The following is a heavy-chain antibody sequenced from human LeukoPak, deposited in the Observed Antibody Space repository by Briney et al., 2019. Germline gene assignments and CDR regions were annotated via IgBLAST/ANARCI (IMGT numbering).Heavy chain of an antibody. CDR1: GDSISSGNYY. D-gene: IGHD2-21*02. V-gene: IGHV4-31*03. CDR3: ARGDPLGDYFDF. Sequence: SETLSLTCTVSGDSISSGNYYWSWIRQHPRKGLEWIGYIYYLGTTYYNPSLKSRLTISVDTSKNQFSLKLSSVTAADTAVYCCARGDPLGDYFDFWGQGSLVTVSS. J-gene: IGHJ4*02. CDR2: IYYLGTT.